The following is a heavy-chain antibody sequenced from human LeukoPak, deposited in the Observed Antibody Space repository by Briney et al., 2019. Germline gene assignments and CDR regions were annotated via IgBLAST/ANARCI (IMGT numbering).Heavy chain of an antibody. V-gene: IGHV3-23*01. Sequence: GGSLRLSCAASGFTFSGYALSWVRQAPGKGLEWVSTISGSGSSTYYADSVKGRFTISRDNSKDTLFLHMDSLRAEDTAVYYCAKSLQGTTDYWGQGTQVTVSS. J-gene: IGHJ4*02. CDR3: AKSLQGTTDY. CDR1: GFTFSGYA. CDR2: ISGSGSST. D-gene: IGHD1-7*01.